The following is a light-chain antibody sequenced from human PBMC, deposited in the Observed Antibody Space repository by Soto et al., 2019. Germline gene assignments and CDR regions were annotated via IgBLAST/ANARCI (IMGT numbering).Light chain of an antibody. CDR2: AAS. V-gene: IGKV1-27*01. Sequence: DIQMTQSPSSLSASVGDRVTITCRARQAIYNYLAWYQQKPGKVPTLLISAASTLQSGVPSRFSGSVSGTDFTLTISSQQPEDVATYYCQTFRAVPTFGGGTKVEI. J-gene: IGKJ4*01. CDR1: QAIYNY. CDR3: QTFRAVPT.